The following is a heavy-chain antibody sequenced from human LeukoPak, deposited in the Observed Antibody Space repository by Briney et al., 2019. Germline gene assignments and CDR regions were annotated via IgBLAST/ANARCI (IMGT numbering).Heavy chain of an antibody. CDR3: ARADWGDNGFDY. V-gene: IGHV1-2*02. Sequence: ASVKVSCKASGYTFTGYYMHWVRQAPGQGLEWMGWINPNSGGTNYAQKFQGRVTMTRDTSISTAYMELSRLRSDDTAVYYCARADWGDNGFDYWGQGTLVTVSS. J-gene: IGHJ4*02. D-gene: IGHD3/OR15-3a*01. CDR1: GYTFTGYY. CDR2: INPNSGGT.